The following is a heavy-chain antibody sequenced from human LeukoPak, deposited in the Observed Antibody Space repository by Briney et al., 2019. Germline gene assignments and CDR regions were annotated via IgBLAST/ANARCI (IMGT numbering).Heavy chain of an antibody. J-gene: IGHJ4*02. D-gene: IGHD3-3*01. Sequence: GESLKISCKGSGYTFSSYWIGWVHQMPGKDLEWMGIIYPGDSDTRYSPSLQGQVTISVDTSIGTAYLQWSSLKASDTAIYYCARQNDFRLDYWGQGTLVTVSS. CDR3: ARQNDFRLDY. V-gene: IGHV5-51*07. CDR2: IYPGDSDT. CDR1: GYTFSSYW.